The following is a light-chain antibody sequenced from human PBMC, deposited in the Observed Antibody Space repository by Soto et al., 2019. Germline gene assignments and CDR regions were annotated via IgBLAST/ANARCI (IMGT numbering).Light chain of an antibody. Sequence: EVVMTQSPATVSVSPGEGVTLSCRASQTISNDLAWYQQKPGQAPRLLIYGASTRATGVPARFSGGGSGTECTLTISSLQSEDFAFYYCQQKNKWPPVTFGGGTKVEIK. CDR1: QTISND. V-gene: IGKV3-15*01. CDR2: GAS. J-gene: IGKJ4*01. CDR3: QQKNKWPPVT.